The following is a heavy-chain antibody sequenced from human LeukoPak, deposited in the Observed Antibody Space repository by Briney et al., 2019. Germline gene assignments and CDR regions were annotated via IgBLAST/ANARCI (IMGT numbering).Heavy chain of an antibody. J-gene: IGHJ6*03. V-gene: IGHV4-39*07. CDR1: GGSISSSIYF. D-gene: IGHD2-2*01. Sequence: SETLSLTCTVSGGSISSSIYFWGWIRQPPGKGLEWIGSIHYSGSTYHDPSLKSRVTISVDTSKNQFSLKLSSVTAADTAVYYCARDQEAYCSSTSCYEYYYYMDVWGKGTTVTISS. CDR2: IHYSGST. CDR3: ARDQEAYCSSTSCYEYYYYMDV.